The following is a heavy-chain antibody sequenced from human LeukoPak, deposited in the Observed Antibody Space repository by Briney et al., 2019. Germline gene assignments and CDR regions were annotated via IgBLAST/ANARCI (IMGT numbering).Heavy chain of an antibody. CDR3: ARDPKPSAAFDI. Sequence: QTLSLTCAISGDSVSSDSAAWNWIRQSPSRGLEWLGRAYYRSKLYNEYAVSVKSRITVNPDTSKNKFSLQLNSVIPEDTAVYYCARDPKPSAAFDIWGQGTVVTVSS. V-gene: IGHV6-1*01. CDR1: GDSVSSDSAA. J-gene: IGHJ3*02. CDR2: AYYRSKLYN.